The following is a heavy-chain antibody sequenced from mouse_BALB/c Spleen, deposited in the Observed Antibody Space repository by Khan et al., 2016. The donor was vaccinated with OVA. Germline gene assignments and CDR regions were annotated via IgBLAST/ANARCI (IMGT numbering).Heavy chain of an antibody. CDR3: ARRGLRWDFDY. V-gene: IGHV1-7*01. D-gene: IGHD1-1*01. CDR1: GYTFINYW. Sequence: QVQLKESGAELAKPGASVKMSCKASGYTFINYWILWIKQRPGQGLEWIEYINPSTGYTEYNQNFKDKATLTADISSSTAYMQLSSLTSEDSAVYYCARRGLRWDFDYWGQGTTLTVSS. J-gene: IGHJ2*01. CDR2: INPSTGYT.